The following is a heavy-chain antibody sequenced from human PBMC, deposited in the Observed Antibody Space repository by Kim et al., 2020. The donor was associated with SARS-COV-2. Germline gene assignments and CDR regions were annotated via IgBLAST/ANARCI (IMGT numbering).Heavy chain of an antibody. CDR3: AKEHDILTGYPEYFQH. J-gene: IGHJ1*01. CDR1: GFTFSSYA. V-gene: IGHV3-23*01. Sequence: GGSLRLSCAASGFTFSSYAMSWVRQAPGKGLEWVSAISGSGGSTYYADSVKGRFTISRDNSKNTLYLQMNSLRAEDTAVYYCAKEHDILTGYPEYFQHWGQGTLVTVSS. D-gene: IGHD3-9*01. CDR2: ISGSGGST.